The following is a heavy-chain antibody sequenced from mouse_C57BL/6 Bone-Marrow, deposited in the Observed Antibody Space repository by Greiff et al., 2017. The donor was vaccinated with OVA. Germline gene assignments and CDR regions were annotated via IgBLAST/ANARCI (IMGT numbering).Heavy chain of an antibody. Sequence: EVKVVESGGGLVKPGGSLKLSCAASGFTFSSYAMSWVRQTPEKRLEWVATISDGGSYTYYPDNVKGRFTISRDNAKNNLYLQMSHLKSEDTAMYYCARDHYGSSYDMYYCDYWGQGTTLTVSS. V-gene: IGHV5-4*01. CDR1: GFTFSSYA. D-gene: IGHD1-1*01. J-gene: IGHJ2*01. CDR2: ISDGGSYT. CDR3: ARDHYGSSYDMYYCDY.